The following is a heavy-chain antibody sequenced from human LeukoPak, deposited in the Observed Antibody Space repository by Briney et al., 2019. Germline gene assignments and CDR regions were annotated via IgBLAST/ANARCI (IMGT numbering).Heavy chain of an antibody. V-gene: IGHV3-48*01. CDR2: ISSGSSTI. Sequence: PGGSLRLSCAASGFTFSNYNINWVRQAPGKGLEWISYISSGSSTIYYADSVKGRFTISRDNAKNSLNLQMNSLRAEDTAVYYCARSYYFDYWGQGTLVTVSS. CDR1: GFTFSNYN. CDR3: ARSYYFDY. J-gene: IGHJ4*02.